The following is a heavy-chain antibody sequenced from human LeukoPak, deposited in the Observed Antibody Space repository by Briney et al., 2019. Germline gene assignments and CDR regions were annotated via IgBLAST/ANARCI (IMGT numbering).Heavy chain of an antibody. CDR3: ARVTTRYCSGGSCQIFDY. V-gene: IGHV1-69*05. CDR1: GGTFSSYA. D-gene: IGHD2-15*01. Sequence: SVKVSCKASGGTFSSYAISWVRQAPGQGREWMGGIIPIFGTANYAQEFQGRVTITTDESTSTAYMELSSLRSEDTAVYYCARVTTRYCSGGSCQIFDYWGQGTLVTVSS. J-gene: IGHJ4*02. CDR2: IIPIFGTA.